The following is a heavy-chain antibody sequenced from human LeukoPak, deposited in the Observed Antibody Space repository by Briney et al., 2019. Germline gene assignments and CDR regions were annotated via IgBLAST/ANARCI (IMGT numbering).Heavy chain of an antibody. J-gene: IGHJ4*02. Sequence: PGGSLRLSCAASGFTFSTYSMNWVRQAPGKGLEWVSSISSSSAYIYYADSVKGRFIISRDNAKNSLYLQMNSLRAEDTAVYYCARASGDTVDTTTMGSYWGQGTLVTVSS. CDR3: ARASGDTVDTTTMGSY. D-gene: IGHD5-18*01. V-gene: IGHV3-21*01. CDR2: ISSSSAYI. CDR1: GFTFSTYS.